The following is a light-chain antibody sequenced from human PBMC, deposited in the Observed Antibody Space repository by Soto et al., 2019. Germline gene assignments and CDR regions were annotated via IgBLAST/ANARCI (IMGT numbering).Light chain of an antibody. CDR3: SSYAGTHIV. CDR2: DVT. V-gene: IGLV2-8*01. CDR1: SSDVGGYDY. Sequence: QSVLTQPPSASGSPGHSVTISCTGTSSDVGGYDYVSWYQQHPGKAPKLMIYDVTKRPSGVPDRFSGSKSANTASLTVSGLQAEDEADYYCSSYAGTHIVFGTGTKVTVL. J-gene: IGLJ1*01.